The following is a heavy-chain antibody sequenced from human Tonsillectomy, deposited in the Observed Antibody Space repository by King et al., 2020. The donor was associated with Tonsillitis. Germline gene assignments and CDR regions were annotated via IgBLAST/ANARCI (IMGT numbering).Heavy chain of an antibody. J-gene: IGHJ4*02. D-gene: IGHD3-22*01. CDR2: IYTSGST. CDR1: GASISSDSHY. Sequence: QVQLQESGPGLVKPSQTLSLTCTVSGASISSDSHYWSWIRQPAGKGLEWIGRIYTSGSTNYNPSLKSRVTISLDTSKNQFSLKLSSVTAADTAVYYCARVAGYYETGGYYIGIVDYWGQGTLVSVSS. CDR3: ARVAGYYETGGYYIGIVDY. V-gene: IGHV4-61*02.